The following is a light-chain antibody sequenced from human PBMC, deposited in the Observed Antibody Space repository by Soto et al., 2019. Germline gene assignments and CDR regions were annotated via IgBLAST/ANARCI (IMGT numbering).Light chain of an antibody. J-gene: IGKJ3*01. CDR3: QQYNNWPPFT. CDR1: QSVSSN. CDR2: GAS. Sequence: EIVMTQSPATLSVSPGERATLSCRASQSVSSNLAWYQQKPGQAPRLLIYGASTRATGIPARFSGSGSGNEFTLTISSLQSEDFAVYYCQQYNNWPPFTFGPGTKVDIK. V-gene: IGKV3-15*01.